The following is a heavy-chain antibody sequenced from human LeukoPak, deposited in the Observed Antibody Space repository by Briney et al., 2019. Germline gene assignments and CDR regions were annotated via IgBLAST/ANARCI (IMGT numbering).Heavy chain of an antibody. CDR3: ARERRDGYKVYFDY. Sequence: SETLSLTCTVSGGSISNYYWSWIRQPPGKGLEWIGYVYYSGSTNYNPSLKSRVTISIDTSKNQFSLRLSSVTAADTAVYYCARERRDGYKVYFDYWGQGTLVTVSS. J-gene: IGHJ4*02. CDR2: VYYSGST. D-gene: IGHD5-24*01. CDR1: GGSISNYY. V-gene: IGHV4-59*01.